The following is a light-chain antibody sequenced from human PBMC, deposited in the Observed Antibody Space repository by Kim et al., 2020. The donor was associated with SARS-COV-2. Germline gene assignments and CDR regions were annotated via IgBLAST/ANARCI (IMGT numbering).Light chain of an antibody. CDR3: CSYAGSYTFV. CDR1: SSDVGGYNY. V-gene: IGLV2-11*01. CDR2: DVS. Sequence: QSALTQPRSVSGSPGQSVTISCTGTSSDVGGYNYVSWYQQHPGKAPKLILYDVSRRPSGVPDRFYGSKSGNTASLTISGLQAEDEADYHCCSYAGSYTFVFGAGTKLTVL. J-gene: IGLJ2*01.